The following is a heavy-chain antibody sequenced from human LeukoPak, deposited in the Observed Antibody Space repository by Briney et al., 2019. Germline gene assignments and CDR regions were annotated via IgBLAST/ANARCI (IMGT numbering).Heavy chain of an antibody. CDR3: ARVRTEWYIDL. D-gene: IGHD2-8*02. J-gene: IGHJ2*01. V-gene: IGHV3-7*01. Sequence: PGGSLRLSCAASGFMFSTYWVTWVRQAPGMGLEWVANIKQDGSEKFYVDSVKGRFTISRDNAKNSLYLQMNSLRAEDTAVYYCARVRTEWYIDLWGRGNLVTVST. CDR1: GFMFSTYW. CDR2: IKQDGSEK.